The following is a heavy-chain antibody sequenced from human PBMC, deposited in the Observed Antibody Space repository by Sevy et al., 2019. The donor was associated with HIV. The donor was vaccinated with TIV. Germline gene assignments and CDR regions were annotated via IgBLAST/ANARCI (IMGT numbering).Heavy chain of an antibody. J-gene: IGHJ6*04. V-gene: IGHV3-23*01. CDR2: ISGSGGST. CDR3: AKEGAGDLWFGGP. D-gene: IGHD3-10*01. CDR1: GLTFSSYA. Sequence: GGSLRLSCAASGLTFSSYAMSWIRQAPGKGLEWVSAISGSGGSTYYADSVKGRFTISRDNSKNTLYLQMNSLRAEDTAVYYSAKEGAGDLWFGGPGGKGTTVTVSS.